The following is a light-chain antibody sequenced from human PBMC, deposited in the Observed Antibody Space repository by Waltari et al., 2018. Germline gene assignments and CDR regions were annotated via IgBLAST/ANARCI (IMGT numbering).Light chain of an antibody. J-gene: IGLJ2*01. Sequence: QSVLTQPPAVSGAPGQRVTIPSTGRGSTIGAGYAVHWYQQLPRAAPKLLIYGRTSRPLGDPVRVFGSTSGTSASLAITGLQAEDEADYYCQSYDTSLRVVFGGGIKLTVL. CDR1: GSTIGAGYA. CDR3: QSYDTSLRVV. CDR2: GRT. V-gene: IGLV1-40*01.